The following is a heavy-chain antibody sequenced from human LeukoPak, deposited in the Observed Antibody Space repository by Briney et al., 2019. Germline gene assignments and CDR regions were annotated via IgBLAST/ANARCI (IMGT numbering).Heavy chain of an antibody. CDR2: ITPNSGGT. Sequence: ASVKVSCNAYGYTFTGYYMHWVRQAPGQGLEWMGWITPNSGGTNYAQKFQGRVTMTRDMSNSTAYMELSRLRSGDTAVYYCARDRAVTTSLFFLGYYMDVWGKGTTVTVSS. J-gene: IGHJ6*03. CDR1: GYTFTGYY. V-gene: IGHV1-2*02. CDR3: ARDRAVTTSLFFLGYYMDV. D-gene: IGHD4-11*01.